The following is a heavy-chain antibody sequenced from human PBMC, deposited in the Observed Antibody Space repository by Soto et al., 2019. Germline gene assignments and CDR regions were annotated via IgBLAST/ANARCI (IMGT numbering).Heavy chain of an antibody. CDR1: GFTFSSYD. J-gene: IGHJ6*03. CDR3: ARGGRLYYGDYELDYYYYYMDV. Sequence: GGSLRLSCAASGFTFSSYDMHWVRQATGKGLEWVSAIGTAGDTYYPGSVKGRFTISRENAKNSLYLQMNSLRAGDTAVYYCARGGRLYYGDYELDYYYYYMDVWGKGTTVTVSS. V-gene: IGHV3-13*01. D-gene: IGHD4-17*01. CDR2: IGTAGDT.